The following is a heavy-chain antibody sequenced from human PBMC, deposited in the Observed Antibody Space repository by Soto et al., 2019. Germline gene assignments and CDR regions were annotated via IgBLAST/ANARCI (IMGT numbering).Heavy chain of an antibody. V-gene: IGHV4-39*01. CDR3: AGRRAGDYYFDY. Sequence: LSLTCTVSVGSVSISSYYCGWIRQPPGKGLEWIGTIYYTGSTSYSPSLKSRVTISVDTSKTQFSLNLSSVTAADTAVYYCAGRRAGDYYFDYWGQGTLVTVSS. CDR1: VGSVSISSYY. J-gene: IGHJ4*02. D-gene: IGHD1-26*01. CDR2: IYYTGST.